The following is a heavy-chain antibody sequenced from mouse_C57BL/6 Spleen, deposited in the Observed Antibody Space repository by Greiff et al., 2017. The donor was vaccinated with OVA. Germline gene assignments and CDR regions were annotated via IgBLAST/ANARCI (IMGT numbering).Heavy chain of an antibody. CDR1: GFTFSSYA. V-gene: IGHV5-4*01. D-gene: IGHD1-1*01. CDR3: ARGLLRAIRAMDY. Sequence: EVQLVESGGGLVKPGGSLKLSCAASGFTFSSYAMSWVRQTPEKRLEWVATISDGGSYTYYPDNVKGRFTITRDNTKNNLYLQMSHLKSEDTAMYYGARGLLRAIRAMDYWGQGTSVTVSS. J-gene: IGHJ4*01. CDR2: ISDGGSYT.